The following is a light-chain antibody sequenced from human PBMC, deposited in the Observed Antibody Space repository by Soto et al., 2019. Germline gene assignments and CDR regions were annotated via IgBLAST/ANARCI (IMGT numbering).Light chain of an antibody. CDR1: QAIRND. V-gene: IGKV1-6*02. J-gene: IGKJ1*01. Sequence: IQMTQSPSSLSASVGDRVTITCRASQAIRNDLSWYQRKPGKAPKLLINAASRLQSGVPSRFSGSRSGTDFTLTITSPPPEDFTTYVCLQDYNYPRTFGQGTKVETK. CDR2: AAS. CDR3: LQDYNYPRT.